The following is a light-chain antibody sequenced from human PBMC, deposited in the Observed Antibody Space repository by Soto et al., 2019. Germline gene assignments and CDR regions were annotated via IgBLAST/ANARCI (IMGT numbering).Light chain of an antibody. J-gene: IGKJ4*01. CDR2: DAS. Sequence: DIVMTQSPDSLAVSLGERATINCKSSQNNKNYLAWYQQKPGQAPRLLIYDASSRATGIPDRFSGGGSGTDFTLTISRLEPEDFAVYYCQQFSSYPLTFGGGTKV. V-gene: IGKV3-20*01. CDR3: QQFSSYPLT. CDR1: QNNKNY.